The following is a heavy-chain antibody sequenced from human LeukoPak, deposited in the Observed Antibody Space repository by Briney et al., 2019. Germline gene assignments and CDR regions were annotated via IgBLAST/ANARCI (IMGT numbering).Heavy chain of an antibody. CDR3: ARGASNRFDY. V-gene: IGHV3-74*01. J-gene: IGHJ4*02. CDR2: IYTDGSST. D-gene: IGHD1-14*01. CDR1: GFTFSDYW. Sequence: GGSLRLSCAASGFTFSDYWMHWVRQAPGKGLVWVSRIYTDGSSTNYADSVKGRFTISRDNAKNTLYLQMNSLRGEDTAVYYCARGASNRFDYWGQGTLVTVSS.